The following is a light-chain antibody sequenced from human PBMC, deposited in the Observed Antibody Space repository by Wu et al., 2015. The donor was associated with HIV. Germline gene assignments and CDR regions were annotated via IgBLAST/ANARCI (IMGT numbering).Light chain of an antibody. Sequence: EIVMTQSPATLSVSPGERATLSCRASQSVTSNLAWYQHKPGQAPRLLIYDASTRATDIPARFSGSGSGTELTLTISSLQSEDFAVYCCQQYHDWPRTFGQGTKVEIK. CDR3: QQYHDWPRT. CDR1: QSVTSN. CDR2: DAS. J-gene: IGKJ1*01. V-gene: IGKV3-15*01.